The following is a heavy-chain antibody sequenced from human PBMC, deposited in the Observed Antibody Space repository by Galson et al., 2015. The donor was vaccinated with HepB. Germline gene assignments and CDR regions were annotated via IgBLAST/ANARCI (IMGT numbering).Heavy chain of an antibody. CDR3: ARTLWFGESSLDY. V-gene: IGHV3-33*08. D-gene: IGHD3-10*01. CDR2: IWYDGSNK. J-gene: IGHJ4*02. CDR1: GFTFSSYG. Sequence: SLRLSCAASGFTFSSYGMHWVRQAPGKGLEWVAVIWYDGSNKYYADSVKGRFTISRDNSKNTLYLQMDSLRAEDTAVYYCARTLWFGESSLDYWGQGTLVTVSS.